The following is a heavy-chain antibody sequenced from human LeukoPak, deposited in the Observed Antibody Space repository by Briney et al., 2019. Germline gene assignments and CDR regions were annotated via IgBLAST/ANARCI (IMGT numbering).Heavy chain of an antibody. Sequence: PSQTLSPTCTVSGGSISSGDYYWSWIRQHPGKGLEWIGYIYYSGSTYYNASLKSRVTISVDTSKNQFSLDLNSVTAADTAVYYCASGRELTATLPFWGQGTLVTVSS. CDR3: ASGRELTATLPF. CDR2: IYYSGST. CDR1: GGSISSGDYY. V-gene: IGHV4-31*03. D-gene: IGHD1-7*01. J-gene: IGHJ4*02.